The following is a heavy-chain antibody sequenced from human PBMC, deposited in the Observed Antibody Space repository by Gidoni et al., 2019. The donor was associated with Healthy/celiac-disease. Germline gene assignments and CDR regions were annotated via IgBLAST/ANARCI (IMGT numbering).Heavy chain of an antibody. V-gene: IGHV1-69*09. J-gene: IGHJ6*02. CDR3: ARDPRHIAARLQSLDYYGMDV. Sequence: QVQLVQSGAEVKKPGSSVKVSCKASGGTFSSYAISWVRQAPGQGLEWMGRIIPILGIANYAQKFQGRVTITADKSTSTAYMELSSLRSEDTAVYYCARDPRHIAARLQSLDYYGMDVWGQGTTVTVSS. D-gene: IGHD6-6*01. CDR1: GGTFSSYA. CDR2: IIPILGIA.